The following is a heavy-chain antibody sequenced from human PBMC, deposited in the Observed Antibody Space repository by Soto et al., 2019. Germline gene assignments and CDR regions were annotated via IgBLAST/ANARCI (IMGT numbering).Heavy chain of an antibody. Sequence: SETLSLTCTVPGGSVSSGGYYWSWIRQHPGTGLEWIGYIYYSGTTYFNPSLKSRASISLDTSKNEFSLKLTSVTAADTAVYYCARRALPQCINGVCYKDGFWDYWGQGALVTVSS. CDR3: ARRALPQCINGVCYKDGFWDY. CDR2: IYYSGTT. J-gene: IGHJ4*02. V-gene: IGHV4-31*03. CDR1: GGSVSSGGYY. D-gene: IGHD2-8*01.